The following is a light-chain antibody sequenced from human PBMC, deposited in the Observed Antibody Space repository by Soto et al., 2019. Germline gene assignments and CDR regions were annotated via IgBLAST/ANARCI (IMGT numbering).Light chain of an antibody. V-gene: IGLV2-14*01. CDR2: EVS. J-gene: IGLJ2*01. CDR3: SSYTSTSTLV. Sequence: QSALTQPASVSGSPGQSITISCTGTSSDVGAYNYVSWFQQHPGKAPKLMIYEVSNRPSGISSRFSGSKSGNTASRTISGLQAEDDADYYCSSYTSTSTLVFGGGTKLTVL. CDR1: SSDVGAYNY.